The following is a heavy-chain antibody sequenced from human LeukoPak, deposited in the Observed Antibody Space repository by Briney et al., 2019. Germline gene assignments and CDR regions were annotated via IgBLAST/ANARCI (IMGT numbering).Heavy chain of an antibody. CDR2: IYHSGST. Sequence: SETLSLTCAVSGGSISSGGYSWSWIRQPPGKGLEWIGYIYHSGSTYYNPSLKSRVTISVGRSKNQFSLKLSSVTAADTAVYYCARGGDYSLYYFDYWGQGTLVTVSS. CDR3: ARGGDYSLYYFDY. J-gene: IGHJ4*02. V-gene: IGHV4-30-2*01. CDR1: GGSISSGGYS. D-gene: IGHD4-17*01.